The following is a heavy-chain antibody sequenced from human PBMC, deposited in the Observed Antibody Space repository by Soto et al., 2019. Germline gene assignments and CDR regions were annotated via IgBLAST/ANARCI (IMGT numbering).Heavy chain of an antibody. Sequence: QVQLVESGGGVVQPGRSLRLSCAASGFTFSSYGMHWVRQAPGKGLEWVAVISYDGSNKYYADSVKGRFTISRDNSKNTLYLQMNSLRAEDTAVYYCAKDRNTMIVVVHQGLFDYWGQGTLVTVSS. CDR1: GFTFSSYG. CDR2: ISYDGSNK. V-gene: IGHV3-30*18. D-gene: IGHD3-22*01. J-gene: IGHJ4*02. CDR3: AKDRNTMIVVVHQGLFDY.